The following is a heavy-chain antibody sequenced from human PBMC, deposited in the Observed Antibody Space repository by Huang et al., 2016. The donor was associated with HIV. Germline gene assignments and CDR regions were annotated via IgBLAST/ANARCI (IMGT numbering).Heavy chain of an antibody. V-gene: IGHV3-74*03. CDR2: INNDGSIT. CDR3: ARHRSSGGVEEAFDI. Sequence: EVQLVESGGGLVQPGGSLRLSCAASGFTFSSYWMHWVREAPGKGLVWLLGINNDGSITTYADAVKGRITISGDNARNTMYLQMTTLSAGDTAVYYCARHRSSGGVEEAFDIWGPGTLVTVAS. D-gene: IGHD2-8*02. J-gene: IGHJ3*02. CDR1: GFTFSSYW.